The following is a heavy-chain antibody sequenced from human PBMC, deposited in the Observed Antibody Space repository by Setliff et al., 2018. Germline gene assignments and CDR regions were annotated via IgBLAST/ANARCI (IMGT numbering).Heavy chain of an antibody. J-gene: IGHJ4*02. CDR1: GYTFTGYY. CDR3: ARALGATITHLDY. CDR2: INPNSGGT. D-gene: IGHD1-26*01. V-gene: IGHV1-2*04. Sequence: ASVKVSCKASGYTFTGYYMHWVRQAPGQGLEWMGWINPNSGGTNYAQKFQGWVTMTRDTSISTAYMELSRLRFDDTAVYYCARALGATITHLDYWGQGTLVTVSS.